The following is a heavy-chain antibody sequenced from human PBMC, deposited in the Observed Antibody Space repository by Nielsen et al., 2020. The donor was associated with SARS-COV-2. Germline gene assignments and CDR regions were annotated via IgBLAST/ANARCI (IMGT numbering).Heavy chain of an antibody. Sequence: GESLKISCAAPGFTFSSYWMHWVRQAPGKGLVWVSRMNSDGGTIDYADFVRGRFTISRDNAKSTLYLQMNSLRAEDTAVYYCATAGNYRFDNWGRGTLVTVSS. CDR1: GFTFSSYW. J-gene: IGHJ4*02. CDR2: MNSDGGTI. V-gene: IGHV3-74*01. CDR3: ATAGNYRFDN. D-gene: IGHD1-7*01.